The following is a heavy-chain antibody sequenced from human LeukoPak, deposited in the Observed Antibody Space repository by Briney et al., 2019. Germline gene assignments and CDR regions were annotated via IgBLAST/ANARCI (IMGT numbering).Heavy chain of an antibody. CDR2: IYYSGTT. CDR1: AGSINSDY. J-gene: IGHJ5*02. D-gene: IGHD2-15*01. CDR3: ARAQSYCSGGSCWGGWFDP. Sequence: SETLSLTCTVSAGSINSDYWSWIRQSPGKRLEWIGYIYYSGTTSYNPSLKSRVTISIDTSKKQFSLKLNSVTAADTAAYYCARAQSYCSGGSCWGGWFDPWGQGTLVTVSS. V-gene: IGHV4-59*01.